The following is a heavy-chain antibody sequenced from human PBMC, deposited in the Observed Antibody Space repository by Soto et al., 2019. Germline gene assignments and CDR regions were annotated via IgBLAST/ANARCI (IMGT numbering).Heavy chain of an antibody. Sequence: VQLVESGGDLVRPGGSLRLSCAASGFIFSRHWMTWVRQAPGKGLEWVANIKHDGTETYLVDSVSGRLTISRDNAKNSVYLQMNSLRVEDTAVYYCARYSGWFIDYWGQGTLVTVSS. V-gene: IGHV3-7*05. CDR3: ARYSGWFIDY. D-gene: IGHD1-26*01. J-gene: IGHJ4*02. CDR2: IKHDGTET. CDR1: GFIFSRHW.